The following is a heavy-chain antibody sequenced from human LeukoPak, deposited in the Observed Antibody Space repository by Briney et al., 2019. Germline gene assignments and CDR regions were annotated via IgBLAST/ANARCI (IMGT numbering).Heavy chain of an antibody. V-gene: IGHV4-34*01. J-gene: IGHJ4*02. Sequence: SETLSLTCAVYGGSFSGYYWSWIRQPPGKGLEWIGEINHSGSTNYNPSLKSRVTISVDTSKNQFSLKLSSVTAADTAVYYCARNEDFDWFLDYWGQGTLLSVSS. CDR3: ARNEDFDWFLDY. D-gene: IGHD3-9*01. CDR2: INHSGST. CDR1: GGSFSGYY.